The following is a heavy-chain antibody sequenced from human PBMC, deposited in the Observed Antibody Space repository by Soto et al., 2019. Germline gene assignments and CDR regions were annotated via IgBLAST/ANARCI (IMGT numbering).Heavy chain of an antibody. V-gene: IGHV3-9*01. CDR3: AKEGLIAVAGTGWFDP. CDR1: GFTFDDYA. CDR2: ISWNSGSI. Sequence: EVQLVESGGGLVQPGRSLRLSCAASGFTFDDYAMHWVRQAPGKGLEWVSGISWNSGSIGYAVSVKGRFTISIDNANNSLYLQMNSLRAEDTALYYFAKEGLIAVAGTGWFDPWGQGTLVTVSS. J-gene: IGHJ5*02. D-gene: IGHD6-19*01.